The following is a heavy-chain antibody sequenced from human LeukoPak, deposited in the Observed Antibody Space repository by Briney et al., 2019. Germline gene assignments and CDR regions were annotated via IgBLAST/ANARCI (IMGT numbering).Heavy chain of an antibody. V-gene: IGHV4-34*01. Sequence: PSGTLSLTCAVYGGSFSDYYWNWVRQSTGKVLEWIGEINLRGSTTYNPSLKSRVTISLDASKSQLSLKLSSVTAADTAVYYCARGGRYMSASWYRSVYYYMDVWGKGTTVTVSS. J-gene: IGHJ6*03. CDR3: ARGGRYMSASWYRSVYYYMDV. CDR2: INLRGST. CDR1: GGSFSDYY. D-gene: IGHD6-13*01.